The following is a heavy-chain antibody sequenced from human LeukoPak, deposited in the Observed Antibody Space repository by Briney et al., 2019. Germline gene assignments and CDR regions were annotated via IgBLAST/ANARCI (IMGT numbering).Heavy chain of an antibody. J-gene: IGHJ4*02. Sequence: GGSLRLSCAASGFTFSNYALNWVRQAPGKGLEWVSYISGSSDSIHYADSVKGRFTISRDNAKNSLFLQMNSLRAEDTAVYYCVREPSPLDYWGQGTLVTVSS. CDR2: ISGSSDSI. CDR1: GFTFSNYA. CDR3: VREPSPLDY. V-gene: IGHV3-48*04.